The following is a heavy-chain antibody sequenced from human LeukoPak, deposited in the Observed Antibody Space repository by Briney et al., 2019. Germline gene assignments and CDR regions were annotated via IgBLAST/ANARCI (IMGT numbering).Heavy chain of an antibody. D-gene: IGHD6-13*01. J-gene: IGHJ3*02. CDR2: INAGNGNT. CDR3: ARGQGRQGIRAFDI. CDR1: GYTFTSYA. Sequence: ASVKVSCKASGYTFTSYAMHWVRQAPGQRLEWMGWINAGNGNTKYSQKFQGRVTITRDTSASTVYMELSSLRSEDTAVYYCARGQGRQGIRAFDIWGQGTMVTVSS. V-gene: IGHV1-3*01.